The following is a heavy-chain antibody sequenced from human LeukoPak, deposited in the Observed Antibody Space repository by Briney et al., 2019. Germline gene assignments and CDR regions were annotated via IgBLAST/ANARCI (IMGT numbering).Heavy chain of an antibody. CDR1: GGSFSGYY. CDR2: INHSGST. Sequence: NPSETLSLTCAVYGGSFSGYYWSWIRQPPGKGLEWIGEINHSGSTNYNPSLKSRATISVDTSKNQFSLKLSSVTAADTAVYYCARARPIKRMIVGAIGFDYWGQGTLVTVSS. V-gene: IGHV4-34*01. CDR3: ARARPIKRMIVGAIGFDY. J-gene: IGHJ4*02. D-gene: IGHD1-26*01.